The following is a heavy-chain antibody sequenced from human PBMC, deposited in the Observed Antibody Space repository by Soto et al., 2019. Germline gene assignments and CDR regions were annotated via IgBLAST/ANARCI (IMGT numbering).Heavy chain of an antibody. CDR1: GFTFDDYA. J-gene: IGHJ6*02. D-gene: IGHD6-6*01. CDR2: ISWNSGSI. CDR3: AKGNPYSSSSEDYYYYGMDV. Sequence: EVQLVESGGGLVQPGRSLRLSCAASGFTFDDYAMHWVRQAPGKGLEWVSGISWNSGSIGYADSVKGRFTISRDNAKNSLYLKMNSLRAEDTALYYCAKGNPYSSSSEDYYYYGMDVWGQGTTVTVSS. V-gene: IGHV3-9*01.